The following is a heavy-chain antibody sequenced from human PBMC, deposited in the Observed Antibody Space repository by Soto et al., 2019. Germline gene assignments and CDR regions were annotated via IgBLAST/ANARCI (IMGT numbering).Heavy chain of an antibody. V-gene: IGHV4-39*01. Sequence: ETLSLTCTVSGGSISSSSYYWGWIRQPPGKGLEWIGSIYYSGSTYYNPSLKSRVTISVDTSKNQFSLKLSSVTAADTAVYYCARQTTVTTLSPGYWGQGTLVTVSS. CDR3: ARQTTVTTLSPGY. CDR2: IYYSGST. CDR1: GGSISSSSYY. J-gene: IGHJ4*02. D-gene: IGHD4-17*01.